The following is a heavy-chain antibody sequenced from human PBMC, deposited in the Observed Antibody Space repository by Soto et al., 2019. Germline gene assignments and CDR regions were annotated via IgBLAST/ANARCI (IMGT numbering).Heavy chain of an antibody. V-gene: IGHV3-30*18. Sequence: PGGSLRLSCAASGFTFSRHGMRWVCQAPGKGLEWVAVISYDGINKYYADSVKGRFTISRDNSKNTLYLQVNSLRAEDTAVYYCAKVPVPYCSSTSCPNYFDYWGQGTLVTVSS. CDR3: AKVPVPYCSSTSCPNYFDY. CDR2: ISYDGINK. CDR1: GFTFSRHG. J-gene: IGHJ4*02. D-gene: IGHD2-2*01.